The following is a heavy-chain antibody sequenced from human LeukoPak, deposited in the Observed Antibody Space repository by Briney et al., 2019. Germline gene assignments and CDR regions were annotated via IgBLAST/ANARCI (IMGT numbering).Heavy chain of an antibody. V-gene: IGHV3-33*01. CDR2: ICSDATNR. D-gene: IGHD4-11*01. Sequence: GGSLRLSCAASGFIFSHHGMHWVRQAPGKGLEWVAVICSDATNRFYADSVKGRFTISRDNSQNTVFLQMNSLRVKDTAIYYCARDVQRGFDYSNSLKYWGHGTLVTVSS. CDR1: GFIFSHHG. J-gene: IGHJ4*01. CDR3: ARDVQRGFDYSNSLKY.